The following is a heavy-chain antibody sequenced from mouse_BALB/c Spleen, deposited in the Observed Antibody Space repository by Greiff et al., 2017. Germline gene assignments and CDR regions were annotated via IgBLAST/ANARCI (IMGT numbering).Heavy chain of an antibody. V-gene: IGHV5-17*02. CDR1: GFTFSSFG. CDR3: ARGKPYYFDY. Sequence: EVKLVESGGGLVQPGGSRKLSCAASGFTFSSFGMHWVRQSPEKGLEWVAYISSGSSTIYYADTVKGRFTISRDNPKNTLFLQMTSLRSEDTAMYYCARGKPYYFDYWGRGTTLTVSS. J-gene: IGHJ2*01. CDR2: ISSGSSTI.